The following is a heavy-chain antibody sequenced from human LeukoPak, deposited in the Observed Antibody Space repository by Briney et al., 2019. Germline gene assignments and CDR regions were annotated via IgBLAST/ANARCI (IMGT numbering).Heavy chain of an antibody. D-gene: IGHD3-10*01. V-gene: IGHV3-30-3*01. CDR1: GFTFSSYT. CDR3: ARDFSTLVRGEYFAY. CDR2: ISYDGSNK. Sequence: GGSLRLSCAASGFTFSSYTMHWVRQTPGKGLEWVALISYDGSNKYYADSVKGRFTISRDNSKNTLYLQLNSLRAEDTAVYYCARDFSTLVRGEYFAYWGQGTLVTVSS. J-gene: IGHJ4*02.